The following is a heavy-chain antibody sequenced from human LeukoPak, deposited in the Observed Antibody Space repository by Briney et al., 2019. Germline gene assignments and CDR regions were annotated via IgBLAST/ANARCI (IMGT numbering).Heavy chain of an antibody. CDR2: IYSGGST. CDR1: GFTVSSNY. V-gene: IGHV3-53*04. Sequence: GGSLRLSCAASGFTVSSNYMSWVRQAPGKGLEWVSVIYSGGSTYYADSVKGRFTISRHNSKNTLYLQMNSLRAEDTAVYYCARGTAGSSSFYYGMDAWGQGTTVTVSS. J-gene: IGHJ6*02. CDR3: ARGTAGSSSFYYGMDA. D-gene: IGHD3-10*01.